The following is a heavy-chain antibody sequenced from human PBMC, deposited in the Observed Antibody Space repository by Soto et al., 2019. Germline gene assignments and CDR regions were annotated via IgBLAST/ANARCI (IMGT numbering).Heavy chain of an antibody. CDR2: IHYSGRT. Sequence: SENLSHPCTVSGGSISGCYWRWIRQPPGKGLEWIGYIHYSGRTNYNPSLRSRVTISVDTPKKQLSLKVNSMTAADKAIYYCARGGVAARKGRWFDPWGHGTMVTVS. D-gene: IGHD6-25*01. CDR3: ARGGVAARKGRWFDP. J-gene: IGHJ5*02. V-gene: IGHV4-59*01. CDR1: GGSISGCY.